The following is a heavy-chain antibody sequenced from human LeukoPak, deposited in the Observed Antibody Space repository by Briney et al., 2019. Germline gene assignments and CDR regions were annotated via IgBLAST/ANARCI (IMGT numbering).Heavy chain of an antibody. CDR3: AKDFQVGGWYWFDH. CDR1: GYTFTGYY. D-gene: IGHD6-19*01. V-gene: IGHV1-2*02. Sequence: GASVKVSRKASGYTFTGYYMHGVRQAPGQGLEWMGWINPNSGGTNYAQKFQGRVTMTRDTSISTAYMELSRLRSDDTAVYYCAKDFQVGGWYWFDHWGQGVLVTVSS. CDR2: INPNSGGT. J-gene: IGHJ5*02.